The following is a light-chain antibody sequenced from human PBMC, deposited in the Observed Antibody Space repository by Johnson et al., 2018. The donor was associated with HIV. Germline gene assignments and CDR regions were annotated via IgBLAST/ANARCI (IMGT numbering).Light chain of an antibody. V-gene: IGLV1-51*01. J-gene: IGLJ1*01. CDR2: DNN. CDR1: SSNIGNNY. CDR3: GTWDSSLSAGDV. Sequence: QSVLTQPPSVSAAPGQKVTISCSGNSSNIGNNYVAWYQQIPGTAPKLLIYDNNKRPSGIPDRFSGFKSGTSATLGITGLQTGDEADYYCGTWDSSLSAGDVFGTGTKVTVL.